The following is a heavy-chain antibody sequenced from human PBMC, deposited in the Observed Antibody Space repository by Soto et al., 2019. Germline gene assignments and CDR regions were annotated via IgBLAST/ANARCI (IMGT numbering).Heavy chain of an antibody. D-gene: IGHD6-6*01. Sequence: ASVKVSCKASGYTFTGYYIHWVRQAPGQGLEWMGWINPNSGGTNFAQKFQGRVTVTRDTSISTAYMELTSLRSDDTAVYYCARWEQLVLGFDIWGQGTMVTVSS. CDR3: ARWEQLVLGFDI. CDR1: GYTFTGYY. J-gene: IGHJ3*02. CDR2: INPNSGGT. V-gene: IGHV1-2*02.